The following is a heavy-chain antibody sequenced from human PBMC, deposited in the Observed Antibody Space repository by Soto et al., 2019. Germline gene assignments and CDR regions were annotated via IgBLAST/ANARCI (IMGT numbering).Heavy chain of an antibody. CDR3: ARGRGGDSYGMDV. J-gene: IGHJ6*02. Sequence: SETLFLTCTVSGGSISSGGYYWSWIRQHPGKGLEWIGYIYYSGSTYYNPSLKSRVTISVDTSKNQFSLNLSSVTVADTAVFYCARGRGGDSYGMDVWGQGTTVTVSS. CDR1: GGSISSGGYY. V-gene: IGHV4-31*03. D-gene: IGHD2-21*02. CDR2: IYYSGST.